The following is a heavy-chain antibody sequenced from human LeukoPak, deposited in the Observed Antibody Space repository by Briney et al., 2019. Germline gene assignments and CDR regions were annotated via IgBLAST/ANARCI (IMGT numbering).Heavy chain of an antibody. J-gene: IGHJ4*02. V-gene: IGHV4-61*08. Sequence: SETLSLTCTVSGGSVISGGYYWSWIWQPPGKGLEWIGYIYYSGSTTYNPSLKSRVTISVDTSKNKFSLKLSPVTAADTAVYYCARVPISTTARGYFDYWGQGTLVTVSS. D-gene: IGHD4-17*01. CDR3: ARVPISTTARGYFDY. CDR2: IYYSGST. CDR1: GGSVISGGYY.